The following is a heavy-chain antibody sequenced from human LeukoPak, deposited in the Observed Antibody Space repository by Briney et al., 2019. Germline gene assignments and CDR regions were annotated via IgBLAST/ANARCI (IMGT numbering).Heavy chain of an antibody. D-gene: IGHD1-26*01. CDR2: IYISGSTI. V-gene: IGHV3-48*03. CDR1: GLTFSSYE. Sequence: GGPLTLSCAPSGLTFSSYEMHWVRQAPGRGRAGVSYIYISGSTIYYADSVKGRFTISRDNAKNSLYLKMSGLRAEDTAVYYCASYGRKLVGRGGALDYWGQGTLVTVSS. J-gene: IGHJ4*02. CDR3: ASYGRKLVGRGGALDY.